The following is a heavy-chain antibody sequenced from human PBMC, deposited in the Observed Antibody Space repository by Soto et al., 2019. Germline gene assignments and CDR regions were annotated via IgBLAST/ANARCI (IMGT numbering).Heavy chain of an antibody. J-gene: IGHJ4*02. CDR3: VRELPTVDY. D-gene: IGHD2-21*02. Sequence: QVQLVQSGAEVKKPGASVKVSCKASGYTFTSYAISWVRQAPGQGLEWMGWISAYNGNTNYAQKLQGRVTTTTDTSTSTAYMELRSLRSDATASYYCVRELPTVDYWGQATLVTFAS. CDR2: ISAYNGNT. CDR1: GYTFTSYA. V-gene: IGHV1-18*01.